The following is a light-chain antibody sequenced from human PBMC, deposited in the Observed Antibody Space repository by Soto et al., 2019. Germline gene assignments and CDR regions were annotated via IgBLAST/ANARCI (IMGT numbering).Light chain of an antibody. CDR3: CSYAGSSTYV. J-gene: IGLJ1*01. V-gene: IGLV2-23*01. CDR2: EGS. Sequence: QSVLTQPASVSGSPGQSITISCTGTSSDVGNYNLVSWYQQHPGKAPILMIYEGSKRPSGVSNRFSGSKSGNTASLTISILQAEDEADYYCCSYAGSSTYVFGTGTKVTVL. CDR1: SSDVGNYNL.